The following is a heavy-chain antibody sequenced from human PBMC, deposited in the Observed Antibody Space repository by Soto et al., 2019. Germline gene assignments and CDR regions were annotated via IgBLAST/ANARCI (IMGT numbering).Heavy chain of an antibody. CDR2: IXXSXXXX. J-gene: IGHJ4*02. D-gene: IGHD2-2*02. V-gene: IGHV3-11*06. CDR3: ARVHPAAILPDY. Sequence: GGSLRLSCAASGFTFSDYYISWIRQAPGKGLXWVXYIXXSXXXXXYXXSVKGRFTISRDNAKNSLYLQMNSLRAEDTAVYYCARVHPAAILPDYWGQGTLVTVSS. CDR1: GFTFSDYY.